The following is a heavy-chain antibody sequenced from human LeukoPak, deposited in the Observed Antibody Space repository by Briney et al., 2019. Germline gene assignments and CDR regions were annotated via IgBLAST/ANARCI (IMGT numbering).Heavy chain of an antibody. D-gene: IGHD3-3*01. Sequence: PSETLSLTCTVSGGSISSYYWSWIRQPAGRGLEWIGRIYTSGSTNYNPSLKSRVTMSVDTSKNQFSLKLSSVTAADTAVYYCARVLGYDFWSGSPPLYYYYYYGMDVWGQGTTVTVSS. V-gene: IGHV4-4*07. J-gene: IGHJ6*02. CDR1: GGSISSYY. CDR3: ARVLGYDFWSGSPPLYYYYYYGMDV. CDR2: IYTSGST.